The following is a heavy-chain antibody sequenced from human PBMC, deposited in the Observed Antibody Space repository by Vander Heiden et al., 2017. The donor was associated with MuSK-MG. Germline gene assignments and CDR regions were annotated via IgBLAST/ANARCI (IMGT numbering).Heavy chain of an antibody. CDR2: INHSGST. CDR3: ARGDYDFWSGYLDNWFDP. V-gene: IGHV4-34*01. CDR1: GGSLVGYY. D-gene: IGHD3-3*01. J-gene: IGHJ5*02. Sequence: QVQLQQWGAGLLKPSETLSLTCAVYGGSLVGYYWSWIRQPPGKGLEWIGEINHSGSTNYNPSLKSRVTISVDTSKNQFSLKLSSVTAADTAVYYCARGDYDFWSGYLDNWFDPWGQGTLVTVSS.